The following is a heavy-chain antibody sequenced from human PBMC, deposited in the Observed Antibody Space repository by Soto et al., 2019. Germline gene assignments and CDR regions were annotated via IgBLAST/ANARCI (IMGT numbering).Heavy chain of an antibody. J-gene: IGHJ4*02. CDR2: IYNNGRT. V-gene: IGHV4-59*01. CDR1: GGSISSSS. D-gene: IGHD2-2*01. Sequence: SETLSLTCTVSGGSISSSSWSWIRQPPGRGLEWIGYIYNNGRTDYNPSLKSRVTISVDPSKNHFSLKLSSVTPADTAVYYCARARFCTSTSCYHYFDFWGQGTLVTVSS. CDR3: ARARFCTSTSCYHYFDF.